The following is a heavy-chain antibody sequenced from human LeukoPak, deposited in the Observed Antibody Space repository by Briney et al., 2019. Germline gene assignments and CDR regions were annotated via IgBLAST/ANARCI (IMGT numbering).Heavy chain of an antibody. Sequence: SETLSLTCAVYGGSFSGYYWSWIRQPPGKGLEWIGEINHSGSTNYNPSLKSRVTISVDTSKNQFSLKLSSVTAADTAVYYCASSDIVVVPAATPFDYWGQGTLVTVSS. CDR2: INHSGST. CDR1: GGSFSGYY. V-gene: IGHV4-34*01. J-gene: IGHJ4*02. CDR3: ASSDIVVVPAATPFDY. D-gene: IGHD2-2*02.